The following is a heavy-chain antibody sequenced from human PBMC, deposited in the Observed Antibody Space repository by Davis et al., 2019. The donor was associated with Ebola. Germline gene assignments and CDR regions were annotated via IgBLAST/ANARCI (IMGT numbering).Heavy chain of an antibody. J-gene: IGHJ6*02. Sequence: GGSLRLSCAASGFTFDDYAMHWVRQAPGKGLEWVSGISWNSGSIGYADSVKGRFTISRDNAKNSLYLQMNSLRAEDTALYYCAKEYSNYVAYYYYGMDVWGQGTTVTVSS. CDR3: AKEYSNYVAYYYYGMDV. V-gene: IGHV3-9*01. CDR2: ISWNSGSI. D-gene: IGHD4-11*01. CDR1: GFTFDDYA.